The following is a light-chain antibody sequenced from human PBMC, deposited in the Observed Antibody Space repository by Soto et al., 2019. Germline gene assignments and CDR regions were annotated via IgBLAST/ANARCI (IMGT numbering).Light chain of an antibody. V-gene: IGLV4-69*02. CDR2: LNTDGRH. CDR3: QSWDTGVLV. CDR1: SGHSNYA. Sequence: QPVLTQSPSASASLGASVKLTCTLSSGHSNYAIAWHQQQPNKGPRFLMKLNTDGRHTKGDGIPDRFSGSSSGAERYLTISRLQSEDEADYYCQSWDTGVLVFGGGTKLIVL. J-gene: IGLJ3*02.